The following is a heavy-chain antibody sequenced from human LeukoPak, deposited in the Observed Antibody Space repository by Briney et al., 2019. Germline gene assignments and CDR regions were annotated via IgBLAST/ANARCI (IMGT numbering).Heavy chain of an antibody. CDR1: GFTVSSNY. D-gene: IGHD3-10*02. CDR3: AELGITMIGGV. J-gene: IGHJ6*04. V-gene: IGHV3-30*18. CDR2: ISYDESKK. Sequence: PGGSLRLSCAASGFTVSSNYMSWVRQAPGKGLEWVAVISYDESKKYYADSVKGRFTISRDNSKNTLYLQMNSLRAEDTAVYYCAELGITMIGGVWGKGTTVTISS.